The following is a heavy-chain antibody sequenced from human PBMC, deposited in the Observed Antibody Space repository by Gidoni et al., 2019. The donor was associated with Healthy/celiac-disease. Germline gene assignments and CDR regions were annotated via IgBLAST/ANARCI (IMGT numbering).Heavy chain of an antibody. CDR1: GGSISSSRYY. CDR3: GGRGGKATAGSWYDP. J-gene: IGHJ5*02. Sequence: QLQLLDSSPGLVMPTESLSLTCTVSGGSISSSRYYWGWIRQAPGKGLEWMGSIYYSGRTYYNPVLERRVTTTVETTKNHFSQKLSSGTAADEAVYYCGGRGGKATAGSWYDPWGQGTLVTVSS. D-gene: IGHD6-13*01. CDR2: IYYSGRT. V-gene: IGHV4-39*02.